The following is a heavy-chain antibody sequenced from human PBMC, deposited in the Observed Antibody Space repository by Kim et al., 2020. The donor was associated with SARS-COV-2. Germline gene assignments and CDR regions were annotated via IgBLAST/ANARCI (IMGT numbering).Heavy chain of an antibody. CDR2: LSDSGGST. Sequence: GGSLRLSCAASGFTFSSHAMTWVRQAPGKGLKWVSTLSDSGGSTYYADSVKGRFTISRDNSKNTLYLQMNSLRAEDTAIYYCAKDRFAHDYGSKSGGQGTLVTVSP. CDR3: AKDRFAHDYGSKS. CDR1: GFTFSSHA. V-gene: IGHV3-23*01. D-gene: IGHD4-17*01. J-gene: IGHJ4*02.